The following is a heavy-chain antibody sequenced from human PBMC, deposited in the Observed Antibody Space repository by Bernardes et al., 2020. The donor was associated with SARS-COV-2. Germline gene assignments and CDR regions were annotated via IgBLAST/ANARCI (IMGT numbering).Heavy chain of an antibody. Sequence: GGSLRLSCAASRFTFSRYWMHWVRQAPGKGLVWVSRINSDGSTTTYADSVKGRFTISRDNAKNTLYLQMNSLRAEDTAVYYCAGQMRYDRVSNYYYGMDVWGQGTTVTVSS. CDR2: INSDGSTT. CDR3: AGQMRYDRVSNYYYGMDV. V-gene: IGHV3-74*01. D-gene: IGHD3-9*01. J-gene: IGHJ6*02. CDR1: RFTFSRYW.